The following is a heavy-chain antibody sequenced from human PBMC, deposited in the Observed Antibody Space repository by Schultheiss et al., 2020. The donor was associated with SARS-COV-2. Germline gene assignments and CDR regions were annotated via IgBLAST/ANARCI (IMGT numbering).Heavy chain of an antibody. D-gene: IGHD1-1*01. CDR2: INPSGGST. J-gene: IGHJ6*02. V-gene: IGHV1-2*02. CDR1: GYTFTGYY. Sequence: ASVKVSCKASGYTFTGYYMHWVRQAPGQGLEWMGIINPSGGSTSYSQKFQGRVTMTRDTSISTAYMELSRLRSDDTAVYYCARDETGIYYYYYGMDVWGQGTTVTVSS. CDR3: ARDETGIYYYYYGMDV.